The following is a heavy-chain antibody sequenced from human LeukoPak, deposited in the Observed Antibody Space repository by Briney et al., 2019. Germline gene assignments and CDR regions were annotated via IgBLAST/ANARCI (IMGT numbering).Heavy chain of an antibody. Sequence: GGSLRLSCAASGFTFSNNAMSWVRQAPGKGLEWVSSISSSGDNTHYADSVKGRFTISRDNSKDTLYLQMNTLTAEDTAIYYCARRGWLVNFDYWGQGTLVTVSS. J-gene: IGHJ4*02. V-gene: IGHV3-23*01. CDR1: GFTFSNNA. D-gene: IGHD6-19*01. CDR3: ARRGWLVNFDY. CDR2: ISSSGDNT.